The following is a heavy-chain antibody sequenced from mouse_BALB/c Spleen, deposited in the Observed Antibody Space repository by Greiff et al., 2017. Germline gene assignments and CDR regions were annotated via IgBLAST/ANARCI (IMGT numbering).Heavy chain of an antibody. V-gene: IGHV1-9*01. Sequence: QVQLKQSGAALMKPGASVKISCKATGYTFSSYWIEWVKQRPGHGLEWIGEILPGSGSTNYNEKFKGKATFTADTSSNTAYMQLSSLTSEDSAVYYCAREGLKGDYWGQGTSVTVSS. CDR1: GYTFSSYW. J-gene: IGHJ4*01. CDR2: ILPGSGST. D-gene: IGHD1-3*01. CDR3: AREGLKGDY.